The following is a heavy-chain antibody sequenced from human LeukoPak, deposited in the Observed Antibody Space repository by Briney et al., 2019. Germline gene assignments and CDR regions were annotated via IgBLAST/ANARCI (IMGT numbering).Heavy chain of an antibody. J-gene: IGHJ4*02. V-gene: IGHV4-59*01. CDR1: GGSISSYY. CDR2: IYYSGST. D-gene: IGHD3-10*02. Sequence: SETLSLTCTVSGGSISSYYWNWIRQPPGKGLEWIGYIYYSGSTNYNPSLKGRATISVDTSKNQLSLKLSSVTAADTAVYYCATDVRGLVPYYFDFWGQGTLVTVSS. CDR3: ATDVRGLVPYYFDF.